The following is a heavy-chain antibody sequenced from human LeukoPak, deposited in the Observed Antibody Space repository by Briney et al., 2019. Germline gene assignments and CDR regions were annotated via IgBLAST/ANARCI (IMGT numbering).Heavy chain of an antibody. J-gene: IGHJ6*02. CDR1: GFTFDDYD. CDR2: ISGDGGST. CDR3: AIASAANPSYGMDV. Sequence: GGSLRLSCAASGFTFDDYDMYWVRQTPGKGLEWVSLISGDGGSTYYVDSVKGRFTIPRDNSKNSLFLQMNSLRSEDTALYYCAIASAANPSYGMDVWGPGTTVTVSS. D-gene: IGHD2-15*01. V-gene: IGHV3-43*02.